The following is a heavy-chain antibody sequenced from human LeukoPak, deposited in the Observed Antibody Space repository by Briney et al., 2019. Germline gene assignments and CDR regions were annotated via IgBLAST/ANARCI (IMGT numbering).Heavy chain of an antibody. CDR1: GYTFTSYG. CDR2: ISAYNGNT. V-gene: IGHV1-18*01. CDR3: ARGRDDILTGYYGIWSGYMDV. D-gene: IGHD3-9*01. Sequence: GASVKVSCKASGYTFTSYGISWVRQAPGQGLEWMGWISAYNGNTNYAQKLQGRVTMTTDTSTSTAYMELRSLRSDDTAVYYCARGRDDILTGYYGIWSGYMDVWGKGTTVTVSS. J-gene: IGHJ6*03.